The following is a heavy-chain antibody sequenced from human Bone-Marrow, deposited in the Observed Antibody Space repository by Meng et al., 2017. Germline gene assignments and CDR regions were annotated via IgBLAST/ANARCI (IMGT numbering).Heavy chain of an antibody. J-gene: IGHJ3*02. CDR3: ACAPINYDQLTGFYSGAFDI. D-gene: IGHD3-9*01. CDR2: ISYSGST. CDR1: GASMRSDY. V-gene: IGHV4-59*13. Sequence: SETLSLTCTVSGASMRSDYWSWFGQPPGKGRAGSGEISYSGSTKYNPSPNSQVTISMDTSKMQFSLKLSAVAAADTAVYYCACAPINYDQLTGFYSGAFDIWGPGTMVTVSS.